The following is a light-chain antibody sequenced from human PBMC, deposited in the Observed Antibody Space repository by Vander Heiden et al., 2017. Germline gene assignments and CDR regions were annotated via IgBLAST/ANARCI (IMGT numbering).Light chain of an antibody. CDR2: AAS. Sequence: IDMTVSPSSLSASVGDRVTITCRASQSISSYLNWYQQKPGKAPKLLIYAASSLQSGVPSRFSGSGSGTDFTLTISSLQPEDFATYHCQQSDSTPRTFGQGTKVEIK. J-gene: IGKJ1*01. V-gene: IGKV1-39*01. CDR1: QSISSY. CDR3: QQSDSTPRT.